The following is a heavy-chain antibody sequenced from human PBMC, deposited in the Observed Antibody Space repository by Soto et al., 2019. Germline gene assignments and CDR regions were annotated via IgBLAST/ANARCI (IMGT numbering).Heavy chain of an antibody. CDR2: IWYDGSNK. D-gene: IGHD3-10*01. CDR1: GFTFSSYG. V-gene: IGHV3-33*01. J-gene: IGHJ6*02. CDR3: ARECRYSITMVRGGPNYGMDV. Sequence: QVQLVESGGGVVQPGRSLRLSCAASGFTFSSYGMHWVRQAPGKGLEWVAVIWYDGSNKYYADSVKGRFTISRDNSKNTLYLQMNSLRAEDTAVYYCARECRYSITMVRGGPNYGMDVWGQGTTVTVSS.